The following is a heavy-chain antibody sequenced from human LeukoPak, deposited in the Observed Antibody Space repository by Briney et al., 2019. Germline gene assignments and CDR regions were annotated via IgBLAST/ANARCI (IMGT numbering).Heavy chain of an antibody. Sequence: SETLSLTCPVSGGSISSYYWSWIRQPPGKGLEWIGYIYYSGSTNYNPSLKSRVTISVDTSKNQFSLKLSSVTAADTAVYYCARESPVGSTSCCDAFDIWGQGTMVTVSS. V-gene: IGHV4-59*01. J-gene: IGHJ3*02. D-gene: IGHD2-2*01. CDR1: GGSISSYY. CDR2: IYYSGST. CDR3: ARESPVGSTSCCDAFDI.